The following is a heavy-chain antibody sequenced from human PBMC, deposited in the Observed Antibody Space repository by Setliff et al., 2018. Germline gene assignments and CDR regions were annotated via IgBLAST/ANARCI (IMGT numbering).Heavy chain of an antibody. Sequence: SETLSLTCAVYGDSINTHYWSWIRQSPGKGLEWIGYFHISGNVRSVNYNPSLKSRVTISLDTSKNHFSLNLRSVTAADTAVYYCARLSPYNTGPPFDYWGQGTLVTVSS. D-gene: IGHD2-8*02. J-gene: IGHJ4*02. CDR3: ARLSPYNTGPPFDY. CDR2: FHISGNVRSV. V-gene: IGHV4-59*08. CDR1: GDSINTHY.